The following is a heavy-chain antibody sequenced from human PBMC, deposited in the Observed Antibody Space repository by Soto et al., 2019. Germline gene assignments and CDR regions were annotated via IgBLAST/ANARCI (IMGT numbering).Heavy chain of an antibody. V-gene: IGHV4-4*02. CDR1: GGSISSNNW. CDR3: ARDLRGTSAFDL. CDR2: SFRRGTAETD. Sequence: ASETLSLTCAVSGGSISSNNWCWLLRQPRWKGLELIGNSFRRGTAETDDYTPPHKSRVTMSLDTSNNQVPLQLSSVTAADTAVYYCARDLRGTSAFDLWGQGALVTVSS. J-gene: IGHJ3*01.